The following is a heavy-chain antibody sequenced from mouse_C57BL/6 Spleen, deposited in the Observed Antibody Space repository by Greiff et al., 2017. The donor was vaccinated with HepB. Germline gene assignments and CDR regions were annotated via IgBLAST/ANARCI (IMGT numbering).Heavy chain of an antibody. Sequence: EVQLVESGGGLVKPGGSLKLSCAASGFTFSSYAMSWVRQTPEKRLEWVATISDGGSYTYYPDNVKGRFTISRDNAKNNLYLQMSHLKSEDTAMYYCARGLGEDGYYDWGQGTTLTVSS. J-gene: IGHJ2*01. CDR2: ISDGGSYT. D-gene: IGHD2-3*01. CDR1: GFTFSSYA. CDR3: ARGLGEDGYYD. V-gene: IGHV5-4*01.